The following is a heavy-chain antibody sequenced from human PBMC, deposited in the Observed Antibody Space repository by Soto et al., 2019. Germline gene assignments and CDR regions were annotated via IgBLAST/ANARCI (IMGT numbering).Heavy chain of an antibody. V-gene: IGHV5-51*01. CDR2: IYPVDSDT. J-gene: IGHJ6*02. Sequence: LKISCTRSGYSFTSYWIGWVRQMPGKGLAGMGIIYPVDSDTRYSPSFQGQVTISAATSIITAYLQCSSLKASYTAMYYCASHPQYHLLSVSYYTGMDVWVQLTTVTVSS. CDR1: GYSFTSYW. D-gene: IGHD2-2*01. CDR3: ASHPQYHLLSVSYYTGMDV.